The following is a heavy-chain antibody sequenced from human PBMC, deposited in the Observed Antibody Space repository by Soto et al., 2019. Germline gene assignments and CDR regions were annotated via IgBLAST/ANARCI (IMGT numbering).Heavy chain of an antibody. V-gene: IGHV1-46*01. D-gene: IGHD1-26*01. CDR3: ARDLYGSYGETRAYYYGMDV. J-gene: IGHJ6*02. Sequence: QVQLVQSGAEVKKLGASVKVSCKASGYTFTSYYMHWVRQAPGQGLEWMGIINPSGGSTSYAQKFQGRVTMTRDTSTSTVYMELSSLRSEDTAVYYCARDLYGSYGETRAYYYGMDVWGQGTTVTVSS. CDR2: INPSGGST. CDR1: GYTFTSYY.